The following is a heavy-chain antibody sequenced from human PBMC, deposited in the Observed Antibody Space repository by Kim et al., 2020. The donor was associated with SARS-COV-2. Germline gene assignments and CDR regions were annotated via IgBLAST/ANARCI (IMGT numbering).Heavy chain of an antibody. V-gene: IGHV3-33*01. CDR1: GSTFSSYG. CDR3: ARMSMDV. J-gene: IGHJ6*02. Sequence: GGSLRLSCAASGSTFSSYGMHWVRQAPGKGLEWVAVIWYDGSNKYYADSVKGRFTISRDNSKNTLYLQMNSLRAEDTALYYCARMSMDVWGQGTTVTVSS. CDR2: IWYDGSNK.